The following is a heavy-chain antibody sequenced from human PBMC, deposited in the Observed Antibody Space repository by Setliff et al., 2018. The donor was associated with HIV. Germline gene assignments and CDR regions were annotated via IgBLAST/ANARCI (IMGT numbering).Heavy chain of an antibody. CDR3: ASAGAWQRNALDI. V-gene: IGHV1-69-2*01. J-gene: IGHJ3*02. CDR1: KYTFTDYY. D-gene: IGHD5-12*01. Sequence: GASVKVSCKASKYTFTDYYMHWVQQAPGKGLEWMGRVDPEDDKTIYAEKFQGRVTMTTATSSDTAYLYLSSLRSEDTAVYYCASAGAWQRNALDIWGQGTVVTVSS. CDR2: VDPEDDKT.